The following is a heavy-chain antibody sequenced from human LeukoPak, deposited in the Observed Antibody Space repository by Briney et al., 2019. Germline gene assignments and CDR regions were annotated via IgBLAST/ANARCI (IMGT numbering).Heavy chain of an antibody. J-gene: IGHJ4*02. V-gene: IGHV4-30-4*01. CDR1: GGSISSGDYY. Sequence: PSETLSLTCTVSGGSISSGDYYWSWIRQPPGKGLEWIGYIYYSGSTYYNPSLKSRVTISVDTSKNQFSLKLSSVTAADTAVYYCASGGYYERNFDYWGQGTLVTVSS. CDR2: IYYSGST. CDR3: ASGGYYERNFDY. D-gene: IGHD3-22*01.